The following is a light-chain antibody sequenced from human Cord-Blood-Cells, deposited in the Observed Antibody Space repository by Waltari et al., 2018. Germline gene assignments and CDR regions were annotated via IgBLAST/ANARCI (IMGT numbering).Light chain of an antibody. CDR2: GKS. V-gene: IGLV1-40*01. CDR1: SSNIGAGYD. CDR3: QSYDNSLSGYV. Sequence: QSVLTQPPSVSGAPGQRVTISCTGSSSNIGAGYDVHWYQQLPGTAPKLLICGKSNRPAGVPDRCSGSKSGDSASLAITGLQAEDEADYYCQSYDNSLSGYVFGTGTKVTVL. J-gene: IGLJ1*01.